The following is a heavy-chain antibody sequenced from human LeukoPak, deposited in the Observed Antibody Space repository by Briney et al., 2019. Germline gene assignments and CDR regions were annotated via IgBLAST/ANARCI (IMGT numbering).Heavy chain of an antibody. D-gene: IGHD3-10*01. J-gene: IGHJ4*02. CDR3: TQVRSGASGY. V-gene: IGHV3-49*03. CDR1: GFTFGDYA. Sequence: GGSLRLSCSPSGFTFGDYAVSWSRQAPGKGLEWVGFITSKAYGGTTEYAASVKGRFTISRDDSKSIAYLQMNSLKTEDTAVYYCTQVRSGASGYWGQGTLVTVSS. CDR2: ITSKAYGGTT.